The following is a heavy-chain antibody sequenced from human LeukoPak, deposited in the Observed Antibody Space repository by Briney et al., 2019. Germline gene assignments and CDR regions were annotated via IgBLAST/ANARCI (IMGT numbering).Heavy chain of an antibody. CDR3: ARGLHYDFWSGYWRGGFDY. V-gene: IGHV4-34*01. D-gene: IGHD3-3*01. Sequence: SETLSLTCAVYGGSFSGYYWSWIRQPPGKGLEWIGEINHSGSTNYNPSLKSRVTISVDTSENQFSLKLSSVTAADTAVYYRARGLHYDFWSGYWRGGFDYWGQGTLVTVSS. CDR2: INHSGST. CDR1: GGSFSGYY. J-gene: IGHJ4*02.